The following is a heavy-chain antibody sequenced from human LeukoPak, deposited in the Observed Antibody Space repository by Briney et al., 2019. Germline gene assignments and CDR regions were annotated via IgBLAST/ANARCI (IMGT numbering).Heavy chain of an antibody. V-gene: IGHV5-51*01. D-gene: IGHD6-19*01. CDR2: IYPGGSDT. J-gene: IGHJ3*02. Sequence: GESLKISCKGSGYSFISYWIGWVRQMPGKGLEWMGIIYPGGSDTRYSPSFQGQVTISADKSIRTAYLQWNSLKASDTAMYYCASAVAVAGPDAFDIWGHGTMVTVSS. CDR3: ASAVAVAGPDAFDI. CDR1: GYSFISYW.